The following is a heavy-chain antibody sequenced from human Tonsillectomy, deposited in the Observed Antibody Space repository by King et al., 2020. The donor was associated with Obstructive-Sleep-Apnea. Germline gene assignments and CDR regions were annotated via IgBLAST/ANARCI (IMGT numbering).Heavy chain of an antibody. CDR1: GGSISSSSYY. V-gene: IGHV4-39*07. CDR2: IYYIGST. J-gene: IGHJ4*02. D-gene: IGHD3-10*01. Sequence: QLQESGPGLVKPSETLSLTCNVSGGSISSSSYYWGWIRQPPGKGLEWIASIYYIGSTYYNPSLKSRVTISVDTSKNQFSLKLTSVTAADTAVYYCARDDGEVLAGGYFDYWGQGTLVTVSS. CDR3: ARDDGEVLAGGYFDY.